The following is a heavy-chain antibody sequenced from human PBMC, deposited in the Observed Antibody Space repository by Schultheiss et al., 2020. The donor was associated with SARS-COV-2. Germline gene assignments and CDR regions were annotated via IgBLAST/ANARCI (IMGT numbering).Heavy chain of an antibody. CDR2: INHSGST. CDR3: ARGWFGEFNYYYYGMDV. V-gene: IGHV4-34*01. Sequence: SETLSLTCAVYGGSFSAYYWSWIRQPPGKGLEWIGEINHSGSTNYNPSLKSRVTISLDTSKNQFSLKLSSVTAADTAVYYCARGWFGEFNYYYYGMDVWGQGTTVTVSS. CDR1: GGSFSAYY. J-gene: IGHJ6*02. D-gene: IGHD3-10*01.